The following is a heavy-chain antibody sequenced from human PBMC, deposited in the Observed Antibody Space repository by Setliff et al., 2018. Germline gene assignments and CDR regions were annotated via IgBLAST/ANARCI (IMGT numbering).Heavy chain of an antibody. V-gene: IGHV3-11*04. J-gene: IGHJ6*02. Sequence: PGGSLRLSRAASGFSFSGSYMSWVRQAPGKGLEWISKISGGGTTIFYADSVRGRLTISRDNTKNSLYLQMNSLRAEDTAVYYCARDGVMYGMDVWGQGTTVTVSS. D-gene: IGHD2-8*01. CDR2: ISGGGTTI. CDR3: ARDGVMYGMDV. CDR1: GFSFSGSY.